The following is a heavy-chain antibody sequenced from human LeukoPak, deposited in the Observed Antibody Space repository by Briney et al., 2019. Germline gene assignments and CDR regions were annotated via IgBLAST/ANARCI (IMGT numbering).Heavy chain of an antibody. Sequence: PGGSLRLSCSASGFTFSSYAMHWVRQAPGKGLEYVSAISSNGGSTYYADSVKGSFTISRDNSKNTLYLQMSSLRAEDTAVYYCVKGVTRMGNYYYGMDVWGQGTTVTVSS. D-gene: IGHD2-21*02. CDR1: GFTFSSYA. CDR2: ISSNGGST. CDR3: VKGVTRMGNYYYGMDV. J-gene: IGHJ6*02. V-gene: IGHV3-64D*09.